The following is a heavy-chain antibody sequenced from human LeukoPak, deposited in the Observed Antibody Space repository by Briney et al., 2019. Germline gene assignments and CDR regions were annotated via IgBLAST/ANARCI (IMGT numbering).Heavy chain of an antibody. D-gene: IGHD4-17*01. CDR3: ARDPVAVTTDDAFDI. CDR2: ISAYNGNT. V-gene: IGHV1-18*04. CDR1: GYTFTSYG. J-gene: IGHJ3*02. Sequence: ASVKVSCKASGYTFTSYGIRWVRQAPGQGLEWMGWISAYNGNTNYARKLQGRVTMTTDTSTSTAYMELRSLRSDDTAVYYCARDPVAVTTDDAFDIWGQGTMVTVSS.